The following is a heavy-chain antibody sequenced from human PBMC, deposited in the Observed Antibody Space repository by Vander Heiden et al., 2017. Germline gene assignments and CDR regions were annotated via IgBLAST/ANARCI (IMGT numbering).Heavy chain of an antibody. CDR3: AKGDYGMDV. J-gene: IGHJ6*02. Sequence: EVQLVESGGGLVQPGRSLRLSCAASGFTFDDYAMHWVRQAPGKGLEWVSGISWNSGSIGDADSVKGRFTISRDNAKNSLYLQMNSLRAEDTALYYCAKGDYGMDVWGQGTTVTVSS. CDR1: GFTFDDYA. V-gene: IGHV3-9*01. CDR2: ISWNSGSI.